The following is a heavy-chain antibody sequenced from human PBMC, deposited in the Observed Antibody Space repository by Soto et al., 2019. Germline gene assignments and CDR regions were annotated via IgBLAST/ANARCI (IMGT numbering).Heavy chain of an antibody. Sequence: GGSLRLSCAASGFTVSSNYMSWVRQAPGKGLEWVSVIYSGGSTYYADSVKGRFTISRDNSKNTLYLQMNSLRAEDTAVYYCARVGRVLRYLDWLPDAFDIWGQGTMVTVSS. D-gene: IGHD3-9*01. CDR2: IYSGGST. CDR3: ARVGRVLRYLDWLPDAFDI. V-gene: IGHV3-53*01. CDR1: GFTVSSNY. J-gene: IGHJ3*02.